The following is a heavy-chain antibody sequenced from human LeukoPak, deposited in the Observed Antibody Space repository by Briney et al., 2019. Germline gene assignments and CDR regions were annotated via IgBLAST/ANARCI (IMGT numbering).Heavy chain of an antibody. D-gene: IGHD3-22*01. CDR2: IKQDGSEK. J-gene: IGHJ4*02. V-gene: IGHV3-7*01. Sequence: PGGSLRLSCAASGFTFSNYAMQWVRQAPGKGLEWVANIKQDGSEKYYVDSVKGRFTISRDNAKNSLYLQMNSLRAEDTAVYYCARAKDLYYYDSSGYLYWGQGTLVTVSS. CDR3: ARAKDLYYYDSSGYLY. CDR1: GFTFSNYA.